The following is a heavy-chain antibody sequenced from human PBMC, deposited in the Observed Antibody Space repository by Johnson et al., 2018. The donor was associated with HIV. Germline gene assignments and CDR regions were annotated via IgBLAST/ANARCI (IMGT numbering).Heavy chain of an antibody. CDR1: GFTFSAYA. Sequence: EVQLVESGGGVVQPERSLRLSCAASGFTFSAYAMHWVRQAPGKGLEWVSAISGSGGSTYYADSVKGRFTISRDNSKNTLYLQMNSLRAEDTAVYYCAKDFVTHGAFDIWGQGTMVTVSS. J-gene: IGHJ3*02. V-gene: IGHV3-23*04. CDR2: ISGSGGST. D-gene: IGHD2-21*01. CDR3: AKDFVTHGAFDI.